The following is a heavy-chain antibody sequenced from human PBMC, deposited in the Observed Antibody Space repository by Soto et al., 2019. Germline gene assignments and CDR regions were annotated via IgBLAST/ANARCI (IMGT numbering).Heavy chain of an antibody. CDR3: ARTYYYDSSGYYPSLAFDY. D-gene: IGHD3-22*01. CDR1: GGSISSGGYY. V-gene: IGHV4-31*03. CDR2: IYYSGST. J-gene: IGHJ4*02. Sequence: PSETLSLTCTVSGGSISSGGYYWSWIRQHPGKGLEWIGYIYYSGSTYYNPSLKSRVTISVDTSKNQFSLKLSSVTAADTAVYYCARTYYYDSSGYYPSLAFDYWGQGTLVTVSS.